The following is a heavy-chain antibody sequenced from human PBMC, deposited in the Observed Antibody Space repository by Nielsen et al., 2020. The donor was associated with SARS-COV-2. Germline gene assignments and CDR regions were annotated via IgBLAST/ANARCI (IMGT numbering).Heavy chain of an antibody. Sequence: GESLKISCKGSGYSFTSYWIGWVRQLPGKGLEWMGIIYPGDSDTRYSPSFQGQVTISADKSISTAYLQWSSLKASDTAMYYCARRLGGYSSSWYIVFDYWGQGTLVTVSS. CDR1: GYSFTSYW. V-gene: IGHV5-51*01. D-gene: IGHD6-13*01. CDR3: ARRLGGYSSSWYIVFDY. CDR2: IYPGDSDT. J-gene: IGHJ4*02.